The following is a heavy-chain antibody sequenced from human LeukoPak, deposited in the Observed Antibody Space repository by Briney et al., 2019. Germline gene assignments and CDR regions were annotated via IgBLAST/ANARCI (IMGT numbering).Heavy chain of an antibody. V-gene: IGHV3-53*01. Sequence: GGSLRLSCAASGVTVSSNYIRWVRQAPGKGLEWVSLIYWTGKTYYADSVKGRFTIMGDNSKNSVYLQMNSLRAEDTAVSYCARDRGFGELDVWGKGTTVIVSS. CDR2: IYWTGKT. D-gene: IGHD3-10*01. CDR1: GVTVSSNY. CDR3: ARDRGFGELDV. J-gene: IGHJ6*04.